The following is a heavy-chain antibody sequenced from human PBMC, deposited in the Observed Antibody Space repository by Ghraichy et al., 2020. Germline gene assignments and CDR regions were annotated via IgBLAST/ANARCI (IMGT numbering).Heavy chain of an antibody. CDR2: ISGSGGST. J-gene: IGHJ4*02. Sequence: GGSLRLSCAASGFTFSSYAMSWVRQAPGKGLEWVSAISGSGGSTYYADSVKGRFTISRDNSKNTLYLQMNSLRAEDTAVYYCAKEGDIAVAGTIWAGDFDYWGQGTLVTVSS. D-gene: IGHD6-19*01. V-gene: IGHV3-23*01. CDR3: AKEGDIAVAGTIWAGDFDY. CDR1: GFTFSSYA.